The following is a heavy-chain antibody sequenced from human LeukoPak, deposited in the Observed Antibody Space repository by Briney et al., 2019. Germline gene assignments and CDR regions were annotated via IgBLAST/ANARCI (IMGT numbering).Heavy chain of an antibody. J-gene: IGHJ6*04. D-gene: IGHD3-3*02. V-gene: IGHV3-15*01. CDR1: GFTIGTAW. Sequence: GVSLRLSCVSSGFTIGTAWMSWVRQAPGKGLEWLGHIKSEGEGATTDYAAPAKGRFAISRDNSKNMIYLQMSSLKIDDTAIYYCIAHFPYFYGFDVWGKGTTVTVSS. CDR2: IKSEGEGATT. CDR3: IAHFPYFYGFDV.